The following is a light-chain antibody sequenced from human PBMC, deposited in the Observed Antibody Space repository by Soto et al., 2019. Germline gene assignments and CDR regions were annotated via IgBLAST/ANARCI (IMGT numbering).Light chain of an antibody. CDR1: QSVSSY. CDR3: QQRSNWPPIT. Sequence: EIVFTRSPATLSLSPGERATLSCTASQSVSSYLAWYQQKPAQAPRLLIYDASNRATGIPARFSGSGSGTEFTLTISSVEPDDFASYYCQQRSNWPPITFGQGTRLEIK. V-gene: IGKV3-11*01. J-gene: IGKJ5*01. CDR2: DAS.